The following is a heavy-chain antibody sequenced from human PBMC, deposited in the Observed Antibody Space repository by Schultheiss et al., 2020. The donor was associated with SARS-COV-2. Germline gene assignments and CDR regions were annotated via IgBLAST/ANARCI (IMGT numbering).Heavy chain of an antibody. D-gene: IGHD2-2*01. Sequence: ASLKVSCKASGYTFTGYYMHWVRQAPGQGLEWMGWINPNSGGTNYAQKFQGRVTMTRDTSISTAYMELSRLRSDDTAVYYCARQLVVPAATPMDVWGKGTTVTVSS. CDR3: ARQLVVPAATPMDV. CDR1: GYTFTGYY. CDR2: INPNSGGT. V-gene: IGHV1-2*02. J-gene: IGHJ6*03.